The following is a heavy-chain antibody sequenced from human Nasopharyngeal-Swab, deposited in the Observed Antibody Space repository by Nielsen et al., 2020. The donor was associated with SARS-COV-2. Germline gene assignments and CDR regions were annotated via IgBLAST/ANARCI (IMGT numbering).Heavy chain of an antibody. CDR3: AKDGAYDTMLVVVIKGPAFDI. CDR1: GFTFGSYG. D-gene: IGHD3-22*01. J-gene: IGHJ3*02. V-gene: IGHV3-30*02. CDR2: IRYDGSNK. Sequence: GGSLRLSCAASGFTFGSYGMHWVRQAPGKGLEWVAFIRYDGSNKYYADSVKGRFTISRDNSKNTLYLQMNSLRAEDTAVYYCAKDGAYDTMLVVVIKGPAFDIWGQGTMVTVSS.